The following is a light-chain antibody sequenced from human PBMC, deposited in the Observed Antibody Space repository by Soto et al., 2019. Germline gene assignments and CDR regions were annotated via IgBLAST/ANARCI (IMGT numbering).Light chain of an antibody. CDR2: DVS. CDR1: SSEVGGYNY. CDR3: SSYTSSSTLYV. J-gene: IGLJ1*01. V-gene: IGLV2-14*01. Sequence: QSVLTQPASVSGSPGQSIPISCTGTSSEVGGYNYVSWYQQHPGKAPKLMIYDVSNRPSGVSNRFSGSKSGNTASLTISGLQAEDEADYYCSSYTSSSTLYVFGTGTKVTVL.